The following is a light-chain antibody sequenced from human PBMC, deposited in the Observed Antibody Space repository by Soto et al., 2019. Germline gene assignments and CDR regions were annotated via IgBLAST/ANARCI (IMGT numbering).Light chain of an antibody. J-gene: IGKJ3*01. CDR1: QSVSRK. CDR3: QQYNNWPRT. CDR2: GAS. V-gene: IGKV3-15*01. Sequence: EIVMTQSPATLSVSPGERATLSCRASQSVSRKLGWYQQKPGQAPTLLIYGASIRATGIPARFSGSGSGTEFTLTVSSLQSEDFAVYYCQQYNNWPRTFGPGTKVDIK.